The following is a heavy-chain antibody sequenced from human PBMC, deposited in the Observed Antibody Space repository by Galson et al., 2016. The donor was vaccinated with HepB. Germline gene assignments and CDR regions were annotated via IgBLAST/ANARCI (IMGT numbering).Heavy chain of an antibody. CDR2: IIPIFGTA. CDR3: ARAVDIVATRPEYYYYHYMDV. CDR1: GGTFSSYG. J-gene: IGHJ6*03. Sequence: SVKVSCKASGGTFSSYGISWVRQAPGQGLEWMGGIIPIFGTANYAQKFQGRVTVTADKSTNTAYMELSSLRSEDTAVYYCARAVDIVATRPEYYYYHYMDVWGKGTTVTVSS. D-gene: IGHD5-12*01. V-gene: IGHV1-69*06.